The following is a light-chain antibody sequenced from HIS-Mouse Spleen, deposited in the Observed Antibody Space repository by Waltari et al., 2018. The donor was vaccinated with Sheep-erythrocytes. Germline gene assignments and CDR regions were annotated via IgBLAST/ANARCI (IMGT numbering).Light chain of an antibody. CDR2: DVS. CDR3: CSYAGSYNHV. J-gene: IGLJ1*01. CDR1: SSHVGRYNY. Sequence: QSALTQPRSVSVSPGQSVTISCPGTSSHVGRYNYVSWYQQYPGKAPKLMIYDVSKRPSGVPDRFSGSKSGNTASLTISGLQAEDEADYYCCSYAGSYNHVFATGTKVTVL. V-gene: IGLV2-11*01.